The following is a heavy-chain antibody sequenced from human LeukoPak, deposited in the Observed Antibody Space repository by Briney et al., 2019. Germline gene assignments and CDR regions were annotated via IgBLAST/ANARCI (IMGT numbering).Heavy chain of an antibody. V-gene: IGHV1-2*02. Sequence: ASVKVSCKASGYTFTGYYMHWARQAPGQGLEWMGWINPNSGGTNYAQKFQGRVTMTRDTSISTAYMELSRLRSDDTAVYYCARSKTRGYSNYLAYWGQGTLVTVSS. D-gene: IGHD5-18*01. CDR2: INPNSGGT. CDR1: GYTFTGYY. J-gene: IGHJ4*02. CDR3: ARSKTRGYSNYLAY.